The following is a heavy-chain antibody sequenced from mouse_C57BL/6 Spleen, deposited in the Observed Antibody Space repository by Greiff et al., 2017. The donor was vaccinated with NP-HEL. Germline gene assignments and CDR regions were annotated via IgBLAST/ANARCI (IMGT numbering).Heavy chain of an antibody. CDR3: ARVITTVVAPPMAMDY. V-gene: IGHV1-82*01. J-gene: IGHJ4*01. CDR1: GYAFSSSW. D-gene: IGHD1-1*01. CDR2: IYPGDGDT. Sequence: QVQLQQSGPELVKPGASVKISCKASGYAFSSSWMNWVKQRPGKGLEWIGRIYPGDGDTNYNGKFKGKATLTASKSSSTAYMQLSSLTSEDSAVYFCARVITTVVAPPMAMDYWGQGTSVTVSS.